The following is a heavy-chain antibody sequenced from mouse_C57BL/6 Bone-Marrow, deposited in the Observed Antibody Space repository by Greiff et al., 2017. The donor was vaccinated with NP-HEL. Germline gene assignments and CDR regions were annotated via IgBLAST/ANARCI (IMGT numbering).Heavy chain of an antibody. J-gene: IGHJ1*03. CDR1: GFTFSSYG. CDR2: ISSGGSYT. V-gene: IGHV5-6*01. CDR3: ARLIYDGYFYWYFDV. Sequence: EVQVVESGGDLVKPGGSLKLSCAASGFTFSSYGMSWVRQTPDKRLEWVATISSGGSYTYYPDSVKGRFTISRDNAKNTLYLQMSSLKSEDTAMYYCARLIYDGYFYWYFDVWGTGTTVTVSS. D-gene: IGHD2-3*01.